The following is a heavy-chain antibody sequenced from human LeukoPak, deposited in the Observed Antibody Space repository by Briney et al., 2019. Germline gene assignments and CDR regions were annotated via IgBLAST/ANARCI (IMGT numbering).Heavy chain of an antibody. Sequence: GGSLRLSCAASGFTFSAYGIHWGRQAPGKGLEWVAIISYDGSNRYYADSVKGRFTISRDNSKNTLYLQMNSLRAEDTAVYYCAKEVTRPNRAVAGLNYWGQGTLVTVSS. D-gene: IGHD6-19*01. CDR1: GFTFSAYG. V-gene: IGHV3-30*18. CDR2: ISYDGSNR. J-gene: IGHJ4*02. CDR3: AKEVTRPNRAVAGLNY.